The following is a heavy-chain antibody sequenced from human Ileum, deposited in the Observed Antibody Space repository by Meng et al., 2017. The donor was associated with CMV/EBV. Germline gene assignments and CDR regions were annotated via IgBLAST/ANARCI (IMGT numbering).Heavy chain of an antibody. J-gene: IGHJ4*02. V-gene: IGHV2-5*02. CDR1: ADSARAPGVG. CDR3: AHRRAYYGSWGWGDFDY. D-gene: IGHD3-10*01. Sequence: QLPLKASGPTLVKPTQTPTVACTLTADSARAPGVGVAWIRQPPGKALEWLALIYWDDSKYCSPSLNSRLTITKDTSKNQVVLTRTSMDPVDTATYYCAHRRAYYGSWGWGDFDYWGQGTLVTVSS. CDR2: IYWDDSK.